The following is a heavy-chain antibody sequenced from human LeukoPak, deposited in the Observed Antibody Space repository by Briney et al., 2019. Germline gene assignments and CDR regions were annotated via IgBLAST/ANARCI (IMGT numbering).Heavy chain of an antibody. J-gene: IGHJ4*02. CDR1: GYTFTGYY. V-gene: IGHV1-2*02. CDR2: INPNSGGT. D-gene: IGHD7-27*01. Sequence: SVKVSCKASGYTFTGYYMHWVRQAPGQGLEWMGWINPNSGGTNYAQKFQGRVTMTRDTSISTAYMELSRLRSDDTAVYYCARYALTENWGSLDYWGQGTLVTVSS. CDR3: ARYALTENWGSLDY.